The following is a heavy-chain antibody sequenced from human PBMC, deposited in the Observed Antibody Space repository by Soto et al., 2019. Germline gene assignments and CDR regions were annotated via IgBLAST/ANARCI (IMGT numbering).Heavy chain of an antibody. V-gene: IGHV4-34*01. Sequence: SETLSLTCAVYGGSFSGYYWSWIRQPPGKGLEWIGEINHSGSTNYNPSLKSRVTISVDTSKNQFSLKLSSVTAADTAVYYCARGNAICGIVVVVAATLFHYWGQGTLVTVSS. CDR2: INHSGST. J-gene: IGHJ4*02. D-gene: IGHD2-15*01. CDR3: ARGNAICGIVVVVAATLFHY. CDR1: GGSFSGYY.